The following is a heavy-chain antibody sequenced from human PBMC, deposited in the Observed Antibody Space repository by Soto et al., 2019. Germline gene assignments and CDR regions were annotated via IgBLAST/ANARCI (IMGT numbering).Heavy chain of an antibody. CDR1: GGSINTYY. V-gene: IGHV4-59*01. D-gene: IGHD1-26*01. CDR3: ARVGDRIDP. Sequence: VHLQESGPGLVKPSETLSLTCSVSGGSINTYYWCWIRQSPGWGLEWIGYIHHTGSAYYNPSLKSRLTISVDTSKNQFSLEVASVTAADTAMYYCARVGDRIDPWGQGTLVTVSS. CDR2: IHHTGSA. J-gene: IGHJ5*02.